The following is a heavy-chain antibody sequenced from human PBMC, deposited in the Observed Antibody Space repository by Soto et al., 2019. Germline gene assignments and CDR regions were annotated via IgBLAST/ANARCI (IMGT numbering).Heavy chain of an antibody. CDR1: GGSISSGGYS. CDR2: IYHSGST. D-gene: IGHD3-10*01. Sequence: TLSLTCAVSGGSISSGGYSWSWIRQPPGKGLEWIGYIYHSGSTYYNPSLKSRVTISVDRSKNQFSLKPSSVTAADTAVYYCARSGSRLYYYYYGMDVWGQGTTVTVSS. J-gene: IGHJ6*02. V-gene: IGHV4-30-2*01. CDR3: ARSGSRLYYYYYGMDV.